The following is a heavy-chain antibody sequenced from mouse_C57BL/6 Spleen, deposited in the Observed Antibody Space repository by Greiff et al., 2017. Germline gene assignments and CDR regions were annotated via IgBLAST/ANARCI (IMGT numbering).Heavy chain of an antibody. CDR3: TTYDGYFFWFAY. D-gene: IGHD2-3*01. CDR1: GFNIKDDY. V-gene: IGHV14-4*01. CDR2: IDPENGDT. J-gene: IGHJ3*01. Sequence: VQLQQSGAELVRPGASVKLSCTASGFNIKDDYMHWVKQRPEQGLEWIGWIDPENGDTEYASKFQGKATITADTSSNTAYLQLSRLTSEDTAVYYCTTYDGYFFWFAYGGKGTRVTVSA.